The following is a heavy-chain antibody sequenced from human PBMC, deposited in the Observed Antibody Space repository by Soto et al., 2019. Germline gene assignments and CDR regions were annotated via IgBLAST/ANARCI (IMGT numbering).Heavy chain of an antibody. J-gene: IGHJ4*02. CDR3: ARASVGPPGGGSWTMPFDS. CDR2: MYTGGST. CDR1: SGSVSNYY. Sequence: QVQLQESGPGLVKPSETLTLTCKVSSGSVSNYYWSWIRQPAGKGPEWIGRMYTGGSTNYNPSLKSRVTMSVDTSKNQFSLRLTSVTAADTAVYYCARASVGPPGGGSWTMPFDSWGRGTLVTVSS. V-gene: IGHV4-4*07. D-gene: IGHD2-15*01.